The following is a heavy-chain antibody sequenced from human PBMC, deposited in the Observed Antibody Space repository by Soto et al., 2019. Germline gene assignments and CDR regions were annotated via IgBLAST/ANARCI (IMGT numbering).Heavy chain of an antibody. D-gene: IGHD3-10*01. Sequence: GGSLRLSCAASGFTFSSYGMHWVRQAPGKGLEWVAVISYDGSNKYYADSVKGRFTISRDNSKNTLYLQMNSLRAEDTAVYYCAKDWEGGSGSYYNQADYWGQGTLVTVSS. V-gene: IGHV3-30*18. J-gene: IGHJ4*02. CDR2: ISYDGSNK. CDR3: AKDWEGGSGSYYNQADY. CDR1: GFTFSSYG.